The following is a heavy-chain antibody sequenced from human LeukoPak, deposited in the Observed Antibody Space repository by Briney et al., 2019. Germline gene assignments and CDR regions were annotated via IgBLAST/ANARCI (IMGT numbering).Heavy chain of an antibody. V-gene: IGHV4-4*02. J-gene: IGHJ5*02. Sequence: PSETLSLTCAVSGGSISSSNWWSWVRQPPGKGLEWIGEIYHSGSTNYNPSLKGRVTISVDKSKNQFSLRLSSVTAADTAVYYCARDHGQNNWFDPWGQGTLVTVSS. CDR3: ARDHGQNNWFDP. CDR2: IYHSGST. CDR1: GGSISSSNW.